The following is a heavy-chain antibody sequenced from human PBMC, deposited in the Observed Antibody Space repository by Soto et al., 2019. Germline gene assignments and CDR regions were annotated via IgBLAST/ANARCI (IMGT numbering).Heavy chain of an antibody. J-gene: IGHJ6*02. CDR2: IYYSGSN. Sequence: QVQLQESGPGLVKPSQTLSLTCTVSGGSISSGGYYWSWIRQHPGKGLEWIGYIYYSGSNYYNPSPKSRVTITVDTSKTQFSLKLSSVTAADTAVYSCARDRHGYSYDYYYGMDVWGQGTTVTVSS. CDR1: GGSISSGGYY. CDR3: ARDRHGYSYDYYYGMDV. D-gene: IGHD5-18*01. V-gene: IGHV4-31*03.